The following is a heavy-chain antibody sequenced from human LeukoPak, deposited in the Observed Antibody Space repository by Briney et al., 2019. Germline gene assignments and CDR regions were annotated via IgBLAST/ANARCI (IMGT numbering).Heavy chain of an antibody. Sequence: GGSLRLSCAASGFTFSSYWMSWVRQAPGKGLEWVANIKQDGSEKYYVDSVKGRFTISRDNAKNSLYLQMNSLRAEDTAVYYCAKEGYSRGYYSYYYMDVWGKGTTVTVSS. D-gene: IGHD6-13*01. J-gene: IGHJ6*03. CDR1: GFTFSSYW. CDR2: IKQDGSEK. V-gene: IGHV3-7*01. CDR3: AKEGYSRGYYSYYYMDV.